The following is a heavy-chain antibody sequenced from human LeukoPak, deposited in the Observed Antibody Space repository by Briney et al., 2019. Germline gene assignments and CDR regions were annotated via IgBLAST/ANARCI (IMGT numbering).Heavy chain of an antibody. CDR1: GGSFSGYY. V-gene: IGHV4-34*01. J-gene: IGHJ4*02. Sequence: PSETLSLTCAVYGGSFSGYYWSWIRQPPGKGLEWIGEINHSGSTNYNPSLKSRVTISVDTSKNQFSLRLSSVTAADTAVYYCARDRPYSGSYVPVFDYWGQGTLVTVSS. CDR3: ARDRPYSGSYVPVFDY. CDR2: INHSGST. D-gene: IGHD1-26*01.